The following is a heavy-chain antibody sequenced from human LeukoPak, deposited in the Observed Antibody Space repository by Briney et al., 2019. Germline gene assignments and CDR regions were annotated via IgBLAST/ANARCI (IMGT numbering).Heavy chain of an antibody. Sequence: GGSVRLSCAASGFTDSSNYMSWVRPAPGKGLAWVSVIYSGGSTYYADSVKGRFNIYRDNSKNTLYLQMNSLRAEDTAVYYCARAVGELSGYYGMDVWGQGTTVTVSS. CDR2: IYSGGST. V-gene: IGHV3-53*01. CDR3: ARAVGELSGYYGMDV. J-gene: IGHJ6*02. CDR1: GFTDSSNY. D-gene: IGHD3-10*01.